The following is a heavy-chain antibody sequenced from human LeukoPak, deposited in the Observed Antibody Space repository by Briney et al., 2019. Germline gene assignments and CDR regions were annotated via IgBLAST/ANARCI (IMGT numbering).Heavy chain of an antibody. J-gene: IGHJ3*02. CDR2: VFHTGST. CDR1: GGSIDTYY. Sequence: SETLSLTCTVSGGSIDTYYWNWIRQPPGKGLEWIGYVFHTGSTNYNPSLKSRVTISVDTSKNQFSLKLSSVTAADTAVYYCARGLVVVKDAFDIWGQGTMVTVSS. CDR3: ARGLVVVKDAFDI. V-gene: IGHV4-59*12. D-gene: IGHD2-2*01.